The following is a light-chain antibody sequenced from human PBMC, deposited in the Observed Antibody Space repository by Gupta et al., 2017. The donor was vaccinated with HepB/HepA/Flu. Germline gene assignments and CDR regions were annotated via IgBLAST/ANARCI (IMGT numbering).Light chain of an antibody. V-gene: IGLV2-11*01. J-gene: IGLJ2*01. CDR3: CSYAGRSTFV. CDR2: DVS. Sequence: QSALTQPRSMSGSPGQSVTISCTGTSSDVGAYNYVSWYQQHPGKTPKLMIYDVSKRPLGVPDRFSGSKSGNTDALIISGLQADDEADYYCCSYAGRSTFVFGGGTKLTVL. CDR1: SSDVGAYNY.